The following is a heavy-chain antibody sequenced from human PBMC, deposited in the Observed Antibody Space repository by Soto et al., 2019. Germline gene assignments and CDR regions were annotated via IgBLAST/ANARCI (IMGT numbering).Heavy chain of an antibody. Sequence: EERRVESGGDLIHPGGSLRLSCAASGFTFDKYIMHWLRQVPGKGRVWVARINKHGNSTTYADFAKGRFSISRDNAKDTLYLLMRSLRAEDTARYYCARDEGFDPWGQGTMVTVSS. V-gene: IGHV3-74*01. CDR1: GFTFDKYI. CDR3: ARDEGFDP. J-gene: IGHJ5*02. CDR2: INKHGNST.